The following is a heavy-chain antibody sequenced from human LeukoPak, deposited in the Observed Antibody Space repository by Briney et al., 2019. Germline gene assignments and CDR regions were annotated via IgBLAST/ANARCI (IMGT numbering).Heavy chain of an antibody. CDR2: IYYSGTT. Sequence: PSETLSLTCTVSGGSVSSGSYYWTWIRQPPGKGLEWIGYIYYSGTTNYNPSLKSRVTISVDTSKNQFSLKLGSVTAADTAVYYCARVGIAAASPFFDYWGQGTLVTVSS. CDR3: ARVGIAAASPFFDY. J-gene: IGHJ4*02. V-gene: IGHV4-61*01. CDR1: GGSVSSGSYY. D-gene: IGHD6-25*01.